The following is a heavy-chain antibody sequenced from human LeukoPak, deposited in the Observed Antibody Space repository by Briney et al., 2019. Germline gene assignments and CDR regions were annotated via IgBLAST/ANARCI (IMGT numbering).Heavy chain of an antibody. J-gene: IGHJ4*02. CDR3: ARVGDSGSSFDY. D-gene: IGHD3-10*01. CDR2: IYYTGGT. Sequence: SETLSLTCTVSGGSTNNFYWYWVRQPPGKGLEWIGYIYYTGGTNYNPSLKSRVTISVDTSNNLFSLRLTYVTAADTAVYYCARVGDSGSSFDYWGQGIQVTVSS. V-gene: IGHV4-59*01. CDR1: GGSTNNFY.